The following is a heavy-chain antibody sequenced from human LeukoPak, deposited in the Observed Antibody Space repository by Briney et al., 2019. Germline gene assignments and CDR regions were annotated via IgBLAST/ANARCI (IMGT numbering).Heavy chain of an antibody. Sequence: PSQALSLTCTVSGGSISSGGYYWSWIRQHPGKGPEWIGYIYYSGSTYYNPSLKSRVTISVDTSKNQFSLKLSSVTAADTAVYYCARATYGDFDPWGQGTLVTVSS. CDR2: IYYSGST. V-gene: IGHV4-31*03. D-gene: IGHD4-17*01. J-gene: IGHJ5*02. CDR3: ARATYGDFDP. CDR1: GGSISSGGYY.